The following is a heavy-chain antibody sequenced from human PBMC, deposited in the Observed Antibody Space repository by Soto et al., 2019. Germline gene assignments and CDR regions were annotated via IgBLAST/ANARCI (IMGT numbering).Heavy chain of an antibody. CDR2: IVPIRRAA. CDR3: LSDSGAKLSSS. D-gene: IGHD6-19*01. CDR1: GGTFSSYR. V-gene: IGHV1-69*01. J-gene: IGHJ4*02. Sequence: QVQLVQSGAEVKKTGSSVRVSCKASGGTFSSYRLNWLRQAPGHGLEWVGGIVPIRRAAEYAQGFQGRVTIAADEITRTSYMELRSLKSQDTAGYYCLSDSGAKLSSSWGQGTLVTVSS.